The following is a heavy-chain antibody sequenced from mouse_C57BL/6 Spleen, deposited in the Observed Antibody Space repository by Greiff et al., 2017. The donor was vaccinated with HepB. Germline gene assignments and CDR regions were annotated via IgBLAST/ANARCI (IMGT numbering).Heavy chain of an antibody. V-gene: IGHV1-72*01. CDR3: ARYPFITTVVATGYFDV. Sequence: QVQLKQPGAELVKPGASVKLSCKASGYTFTSYWMHWVKQRPGRGLEWIGRIDPNSGGTKYNEKFKSKATLTVDKPSSTAYMQLSSLTSEDSAVYYCARYPFITTVVATGYFDVWGTGTTVTVSS. J-gene: IGHJ1*03. CDR1: GYTFTSYW. D-gene: IGHD1-1*01. CDR2: IDPNSGGT.